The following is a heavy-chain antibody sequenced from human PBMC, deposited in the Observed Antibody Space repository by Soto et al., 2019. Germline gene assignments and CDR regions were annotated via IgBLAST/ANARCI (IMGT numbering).Heavy chain of an antibody. V-gene: IGHV3-23*01. J-gene: IGHJ4*02. D-gene: IGHD6-19*01. CDR2: ISGSGGST. CDR1: GFTFSSYA. Sequence: GGSLRLSCAASGFTFSSYAMSWVRQAPGKGLEWVSAISGSGGSTYYADSVKGRFTLSRDNSKNTLSLQMNSLRAEDTAVYYCAKSGLYSSGWYDYWGQGTLVTVSS. CDR3: AKSGLYSSGWYDY.